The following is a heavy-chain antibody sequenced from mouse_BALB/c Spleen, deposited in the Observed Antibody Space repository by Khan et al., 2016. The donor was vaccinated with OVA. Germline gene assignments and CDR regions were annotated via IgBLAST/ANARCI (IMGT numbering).Heavy chain of an antibody. D-gene: IGHD2-1*01. CDR3: ARHGNYVSFDY. Sequence: EVELVESGGGLVQPGGSLKLSCAASGFTFSSYIMSWVRQTPEKRLAWVAYISNGGGSTYYLDTVKGRFTISRDNAKNTLYLQMSSLKSEDTAMYYCARHGNYVSFDYWGQGTTLTVSS. CDR1: GFTFSSYI. J-gene: IGHJ2*01. CDR2: ISNGGGST. V-gene: IGHV5-12-2*01.